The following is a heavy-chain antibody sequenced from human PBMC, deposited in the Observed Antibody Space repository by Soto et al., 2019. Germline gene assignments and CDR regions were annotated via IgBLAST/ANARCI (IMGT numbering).Heavy chain of an antibody. Sequence: EVQLVESGGGLVQPRGSLRLSCAASGFTFSDHYMDWVRQAPGKALEWVGRSRNKANSYGTEYAASVKGRFTISRDESKNSLYLQMNSLKTEDTAVYYCARFSGSYTRGLDYWGQGTLVTVSS. J-gene: IGHJ4*02. CDR3: ARFSGSYTRGLDY. V-gene: IGHV3-72*01. CDR2: SRNKANSYGT. CDR1: GFTFSDHY. D-gene: IGHD1-26*01.